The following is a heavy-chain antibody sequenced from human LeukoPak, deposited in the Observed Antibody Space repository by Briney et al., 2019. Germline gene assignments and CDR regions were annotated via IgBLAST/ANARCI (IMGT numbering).Heavy chain of an antibody. J-gene: IGHJ4*02. Sequence: ASMKVSCKASGYTFTGYYMHWVRQAPGQGLEWMGWISAYNGNTNYAQKLQGRVTMTTDTSTSTAYMELRSLRSDDTAVYYCARDDYGDYWGQGTLVTVSS. CDR1: GYTFTGYY. CDR3: ARDDYGDY. V-gene: IGHV1-18*04. CDR2: ISAYNGNT.